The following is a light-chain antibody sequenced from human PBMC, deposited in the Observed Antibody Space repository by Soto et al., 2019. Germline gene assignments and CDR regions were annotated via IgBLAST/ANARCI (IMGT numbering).Light chain of an antibody. J-gene: IGKJ4*01. Sequence: QRTQKHSTLAASVGGRVTITCRASQSISSWLAWYQQKLGRAPRLLIYDASSLESGVPSRFSGSGYGTEFTLTISSLQPDDFATYYCQQYNTYSSLTFGGGTKVDIK. CDR1: QSISSW. CDR2: DAS. V-gene: IGKV1-5*01. CDR3: QQYNTYSSLT.